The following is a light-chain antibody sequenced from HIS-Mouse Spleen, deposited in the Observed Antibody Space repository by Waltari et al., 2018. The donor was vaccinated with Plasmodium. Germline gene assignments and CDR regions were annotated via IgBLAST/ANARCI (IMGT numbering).Light chain of an antibody. CDR3: QAWDSSTVV. Sequence: SYELTQPPSVSVSPGQTASITCSGDKLGDKYACWYQQKPGQSPVLVIYQDSKRPSGSPKRFSGSNSGNTGTLTISGTQAMDEADYYCQAWDSSTVVFGGGTKLTVL. CDR1: KLGDKY. V-gene: IGLV3-1*01. CDR2: QDS. J-gene: IGLJ2*01.